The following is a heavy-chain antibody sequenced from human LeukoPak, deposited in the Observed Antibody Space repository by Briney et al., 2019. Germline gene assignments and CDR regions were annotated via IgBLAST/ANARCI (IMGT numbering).Heavy chain of an antibody. J-gene: IGHJ4*02. CDR3: TGVSRSSWYDY. D-gene: IGHD6-13*01. CDR1: GFTFSNAW. Sequence: GGSLRLSCAASGFTFSNAWTSWVRQAPGKGLEGVGRIKSKTDGGTPDYAAPVKGRFTISRDDSRNTLYLQMNSLKTEDTAVYYCTGVSRSSWYDYWGQGTLVTVSS. CDR2: IKSKTDGGTP. V-gene: IGHV3-15*01.